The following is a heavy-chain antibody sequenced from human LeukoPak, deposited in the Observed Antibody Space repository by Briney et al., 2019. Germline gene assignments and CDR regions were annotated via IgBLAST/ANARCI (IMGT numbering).Heavy chain of an antibody. Sequence: PGRSLRLSCAASGFTFSSYAMSWVRQAPGKGLEWVSTISGGGGSTYYADSVKGRFTISRDNSKNTLYVQMNSLRAEDTAVYYCAKVGAYRLGWFDPWGQGTLVTVSS. CDR2: ISGGGGST. J-gene: IGHJ5*02. V-gene: IGHV3-23*01. CDR1: GFTFSSYA. CDR3: AKVGAYRLGWFDP.